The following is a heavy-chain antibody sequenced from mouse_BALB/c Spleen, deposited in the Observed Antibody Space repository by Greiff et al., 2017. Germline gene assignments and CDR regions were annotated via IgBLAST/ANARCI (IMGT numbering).Heavy chain of an antibody. CDR1: GYTFTSYY. D-gene: IGHD2-3*01. Sequence: QVQLKESGAELVKPGASVKLSCKASGYTFTSYYMYWVKQRPGQGLEWIGEINPSNGGTNFNEKFKSKATLTVDKSSSTAYMQLSSLTSEDSAVYYCTFYDGYFDYWGQGTTLTVSS. J-gene: IGHJ2*01. CDR2: INPSNGGT. V-gene: IGHV1S81*02. CDR3: TFYDGYFDY.